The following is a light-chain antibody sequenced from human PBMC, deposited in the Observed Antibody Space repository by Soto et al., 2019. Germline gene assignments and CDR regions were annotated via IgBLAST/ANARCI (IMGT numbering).Light chain of an antibody. CDR3: QQYNTYLYT. V-gene: IGKV1-5*01. Sequence: DIQMTQSPSTLSASVGDRVTITCRTSQRISTWLAWYQQKPGKAPKLLIYDASSLETGVPSRFSGSRSGTEFTLTISSLHPDDFATYYCQQYNTYLYTFGQGTKLEIK. J-gene: IGKJ2*01. CDR1: QRISTW. CDR2: DAS.